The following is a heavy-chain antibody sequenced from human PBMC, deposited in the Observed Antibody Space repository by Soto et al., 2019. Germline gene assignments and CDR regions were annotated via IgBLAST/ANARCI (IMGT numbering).Heavy chain of an antibody. J-gene: IGHJ3*02. Sequence: EVQLVQSGAEVKKPGESLKISCKGSGYSFTSYWIGWVRQMPGKGLEWMGIIYPGDSDTRYSPSFQGQVTISADKSISTAYLQWSSLKASDTAMYYCARQLDYSNYVWEGDAFDIWGQGTMVTVSS. CDR3: ARQLDYSNYVWEGDAFDI. CDR2: IYPGDSDT. D-gene: IGHD4-4*01. CDR1: GYSFTSYW. V-gene: IGHV5-51*01.